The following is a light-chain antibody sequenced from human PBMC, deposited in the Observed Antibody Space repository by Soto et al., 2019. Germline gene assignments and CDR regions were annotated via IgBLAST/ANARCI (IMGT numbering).Light chain of an antibody. CDR3: QQYYSAPYT. CDR2: WAS. CDR1: SNIKNY. V-gene: IGKV4-1*01. J-gene: IGKJ2*01. Sequence: DIVMTQSPDSLAVSLGERATINCKSTSNIKNYLIWYQQNPGQPPRLIYWASTRDSGVPDRFSVSGSGTDFPPPIRRPPAEEGGVFYCQQYYSAPYTFGQGTKLEIK.